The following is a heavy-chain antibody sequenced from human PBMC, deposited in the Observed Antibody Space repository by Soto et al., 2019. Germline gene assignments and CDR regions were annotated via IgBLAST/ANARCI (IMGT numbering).Heavy chain of an antibody. CDR2: IYYSGST. CDR3: ARGNGITGTNGAFDI. D-gene: IGHD1-1*01. J-gene: IGHJ3*02. Sequence: QVQLQESGPGLVKPSETLSLTCTVSSGSISSYYWSWIRQPPGKGLEWIGYIYYSGSTNYNPSLKIRVTITVDTSKNQFSLKLSSVTAADTDVYYCARGNGITGTNGAFDIWVQGTMVTVSS. CDR1: SGSISSYY. V-gene: IGHV4-59*01.